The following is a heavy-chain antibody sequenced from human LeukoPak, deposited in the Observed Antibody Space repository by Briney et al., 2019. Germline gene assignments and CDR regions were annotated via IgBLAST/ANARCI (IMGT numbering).Heavy chain of an antibody. V-gene: IGHV3-7*05. CDR2: IKQDGSDK. J-gene: IGHJ4*02. D-gene: IGHD2-15*01. CDR1: GFTFSSYW. CDR3: ARSLGYCSAGSCFPFDY. Sequence: PGGSLRLSCAASGFTFSSYWMSWVRQAPGKGLEWVANIKQDGSDKYYVDPVKGRFTISRDNAKNSLYLQMNSLRAEDTAVYYCARSLGYCSAGSCFPFDYWGQGTLVTVSS.